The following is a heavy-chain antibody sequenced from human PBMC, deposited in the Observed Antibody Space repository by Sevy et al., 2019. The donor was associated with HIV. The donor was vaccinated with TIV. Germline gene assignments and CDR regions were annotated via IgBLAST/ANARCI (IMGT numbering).Heavy chain of an antibody. CDR1: GYGFTSYW. J-gene: IGHJ3*02. CDR3: ARRVEGFLEWVYRDAFDI. D-gene: IGHD3-3*01. Sequence: GESLKISCKGSGYGFTSYWIGWVRQMPGKGLEWMGTIYPGDSDTRYSPSFQGQVTISADKSISNAYLQWSSLKASDTAMYYCARRVEGFLEWVYRDAFDIWGQGTMVTVSS. V-gene: IGHV5-51*01. CDR2: IYPGDSDT.